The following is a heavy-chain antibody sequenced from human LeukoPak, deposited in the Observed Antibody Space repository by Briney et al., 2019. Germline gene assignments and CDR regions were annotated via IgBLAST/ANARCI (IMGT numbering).Heavy chain of an antibody. CDR2: ISVFNGNT. CDR1: GHTFNNYY. Sequence: ASVKVSCKASGHTFNNYYITWVRRAPGQGLEWMGWISVFNGNTNYVQKFQGRVTMTTDTSTSTAYMELRSLRSDDTAMYYCARSYCSGSSCYYFDHWGQGTPVTVSS. J-gene: IGHJ4*02. V-gene: IGHV1-18*01. CDR3: ARSYCSGSSCYYFDH. D-gene: IGHD2-15*01.